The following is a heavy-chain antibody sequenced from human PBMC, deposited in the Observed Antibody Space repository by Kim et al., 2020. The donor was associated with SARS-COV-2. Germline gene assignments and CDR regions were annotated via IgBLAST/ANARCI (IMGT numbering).Heavy chain of an antibody. V-gene: IGHV3-72*01. Sequence: GGSLRLSCAASGFTFSDHYMDWVRQAPGKGLEWIGRSRNKANNYATDYAASAKGRFTVSRDNSKNSLYLQMNSLKTEDTAMHYCVRADHSTGYYYFHYWGQGTLVTVSS. D-gene: IGHD3-9*01. J-gene: IGHJ4*02. CDR3: VRADHSTGYYYFHY. CDR1: GFTFSDHY. CDR2: SRNKANNYAT.